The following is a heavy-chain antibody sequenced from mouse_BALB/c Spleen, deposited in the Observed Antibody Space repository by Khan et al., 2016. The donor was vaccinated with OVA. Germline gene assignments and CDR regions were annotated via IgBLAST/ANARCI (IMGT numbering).Heavy chain of an antibody. J-gene: IGHJ2*01. D-gene: IGHD3-1*01. CDR1: GYTFTDYI. CDR2: IYPGSGST. Sequence: QVQLQQSGPVLVKPGASVKMSCKASGYTFTDYIITWVRQRTGQGLEWIGQIYPGSGSTYYNEKFKGKATLTADKSSTTAYMQLRSLTSEDSAVYFCARSGYGGLAYWGQGTPLTVSS. CDR3: ARSGYGGLAY. V-gene: IGHV1-77*01.